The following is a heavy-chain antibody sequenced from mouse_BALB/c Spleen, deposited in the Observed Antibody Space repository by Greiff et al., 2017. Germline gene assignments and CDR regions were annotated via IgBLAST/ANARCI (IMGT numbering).Heavy chain of an antibody. CDR3: ASKAYGNYYYAMDY. CDR1: GYTFTSYW. J-gene: IGHJ4*01. V-gene: IGHV1S81*02. D-gene: IGHD2-1*01. Sequence: QVQLQQPVAELVKPGASVKLSCKASGYTFTSYWMHWVKQRPGQGLEWIGEINPSNGRTNYNEKFKSKATLTVDRSSSTAYMQLSSLTSEDSAVYYCASKAYGNYYYAMDYWGQGTSVTVSS. CDR2: INPSNGRT.